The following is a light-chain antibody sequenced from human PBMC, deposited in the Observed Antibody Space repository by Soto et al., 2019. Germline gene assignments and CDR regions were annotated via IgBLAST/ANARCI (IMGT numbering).Light chain of an antibody. CDR3: QQYYSIPLT. J-gene: IGKJ2*01. V-gene: IGKV4-1*01. Sequence: DIVMTQSPDSLAVSLGERATINSKSSQSVLYSSNNKNYLAWYQQKPGQPPKLLIYWASTRESGVPDRFSGSGSGTDFTLTISSLQAEDVAVYYCQQYYSIPLTFGQGTKLEIK. CDR2: WAS. CDR1: QSVLYSSNNKNY.